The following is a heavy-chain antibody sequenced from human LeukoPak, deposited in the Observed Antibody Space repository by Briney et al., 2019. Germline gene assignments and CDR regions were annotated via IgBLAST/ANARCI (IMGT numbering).Heavy chain of an antibody. CDR2: IYVGDSGT. CDR3: TRRSRYSYDSSGNGNWFDP. Sequence: PGESLKISCKGSGYSFTSYWIGWVRQMPGKGLEWMGIIYVGDSGTRYNPSFQGQVTISADKSTNTAYLQWSSLKASDTAMYYCTRRSRYSYDSSGNGNWFDPWGQGTLVTVSS. J-gene: IGHJ5*02. V-gene: IGHV5-51*01. CDR1: GYSFTSYW. D-gene: IGHD3-22*01.